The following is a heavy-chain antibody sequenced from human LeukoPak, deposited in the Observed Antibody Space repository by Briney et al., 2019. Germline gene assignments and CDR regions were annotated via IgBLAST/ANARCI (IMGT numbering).Heavy chain of an antibody. CDR2: IYYSGTT. Sequence: SETLSLTCTVSGDSISTTSYFWAWIRQPPGEGLEWIGSIYYSGTTYFNLSLKSRVTISVERSKNHFSLKLSSLTVADTARYYCARVTTVTYYYYYYMDVWGKGTTVTVSS. CDR1: GDSISTTSYF. V-gene: IGHV4-39*07. D-gene: IGHD4-17*01. J-gene: IGHJ6*03. CDR3: ARVTTVTYYYYYYMDV.